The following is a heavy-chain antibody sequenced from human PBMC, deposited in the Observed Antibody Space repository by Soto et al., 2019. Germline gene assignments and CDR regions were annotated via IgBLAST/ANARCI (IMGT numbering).Heavy chain of an antibody. Sequence: GESLKISCKASGYSFTTYWIGWVRQMPGKGLEWMGIIYPGDSDTRYSPSFQGQVTISADKSISTAYLQWSSLKASDSAMFHCESKEIAGNSVDFWGQGTLVTVSS. CDR2: IYPGDSDT. V-gene: IGHV5-51*01. D-gene: IGHD6-13*01. J-gene: IGHJ4*02. CDR3: ESKEIAGNSVDF. CDR1: GYSFTTYW.